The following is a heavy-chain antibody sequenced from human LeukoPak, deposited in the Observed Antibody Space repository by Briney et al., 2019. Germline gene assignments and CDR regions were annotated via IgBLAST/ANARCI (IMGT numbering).Heavy chain of an antibody. V-gene: IGHV4-59*01. Sequence: PSETLSLTCTVAGGSITNYYWTWIRQSPGKGLEWIGYVYYIGSANYNPSLKSRVTISLNTSKNQVSLNLTSVTAADSAVYYCASRGSSGSLTSWGQGTLVTVS. CDR2: VYYIGSA. J-gene: IGHJ4*02. D-gene: IGHD6-19*01. CDR1: GGSITNYY. CDR3: ASRGSSGSLTS.